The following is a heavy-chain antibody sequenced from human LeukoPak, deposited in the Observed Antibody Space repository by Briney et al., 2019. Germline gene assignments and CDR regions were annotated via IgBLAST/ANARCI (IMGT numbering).Heavy chain of an antibody. CDR3: ARGTYYYGSGSPYFDY. CDR2: ISAYNGNT. D-gene: IGHD3-10*01. CDR1: GYTFTSYG. V-gene: IGHV1-18*03. Sequence: ASVKVSCKASGYTFTSYGISWVRQAPGQGLEWMGWISAYNGNTNYAQKLQGRVTITRDTSASTAYMELSSLRSEDMAVYYCARGTYYYGSGSPYFDYWGQGTLVTVSS. J-gene: IGHJ4*02.